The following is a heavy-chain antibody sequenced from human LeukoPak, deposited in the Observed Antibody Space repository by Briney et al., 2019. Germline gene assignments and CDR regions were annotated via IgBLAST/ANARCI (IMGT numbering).Heavy chain of an antibody. CDR1: GGTFSSYA. D-gene: IGHD6-13*01. Sequence: GASVKVSCKASGGTFSSYAISWVRQAPGQGLEWMGGIIPIFGTANYAQKFQGRVTITADKSTSTAYMELSSLRSDDTAVYYCARVPGIAAAQLRFDPWGQGTLVTVSS. CDR3: ARVPGIAAAQLRFDP. V-gene: IGHV1-69*06. CDR2: IIPIFGTA. J-gene: IGHJ5*02.